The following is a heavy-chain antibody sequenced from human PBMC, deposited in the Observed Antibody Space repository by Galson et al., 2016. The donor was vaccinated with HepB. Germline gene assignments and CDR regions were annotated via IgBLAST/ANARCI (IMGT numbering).Heavy chain of an antibody. D-gene: IGHD3-22*01. J-gene: IGHJ3*02. Sequence: CAISGDSVSSNSAAWNWIRQSPSRGLEWLGRTYYRSKWYNDYAVSVKSRITINPDTSKNQFSLQLNSVTPEDTAIYYCARDEGIYYDSSHQGFDIWGQGTMVTVSS. CDR2: TYYRSKWYN. CDR3: ARDEGIYYDSSHQGFDI. V-gene: IGHV6-1*01. CDR1: GDSVSSNSAA.